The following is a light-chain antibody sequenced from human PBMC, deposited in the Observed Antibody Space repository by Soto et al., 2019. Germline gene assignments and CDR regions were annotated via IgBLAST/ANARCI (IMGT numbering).Light chain of an antibody. Sequence: SYELTQPPSVSVSPGQTASITCSGDKLGDKYACWYQQKPGQSPVLVIYEDSKRPSGIPERFSGSNSGSTATLTISGTQAMDEADYYCQAWDSSTRVVFGGGTKLTVL. CDR1: KLGDKY. CDR3: QAWDSSTRVV. CDR2: EDS. V-gene: IGLV3-1*01. J-gene: IGLJ2*01.